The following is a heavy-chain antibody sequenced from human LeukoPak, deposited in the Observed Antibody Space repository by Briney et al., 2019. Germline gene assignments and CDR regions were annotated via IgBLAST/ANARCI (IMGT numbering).Heavy chain of an antibody. CDR1: EFTFSSYS. CDR3: ASTKEEYDFWSGYYFS. D-gene: IGHD3-3*01. Sequence: GGSLRLSCAASEFTFSSYSMNWVRQAPGKGLEWVSYITNSGNSKSYADSVKGRFTISRDNTKNSLYLQMNGLRAEDTAVYYCASTKEEYDFWSGYYFSWGQGTLVTVSS. CDR2: ITNSGNSK. J-gene: IGHJ5*02. V-gene: IGHV3-48*01.